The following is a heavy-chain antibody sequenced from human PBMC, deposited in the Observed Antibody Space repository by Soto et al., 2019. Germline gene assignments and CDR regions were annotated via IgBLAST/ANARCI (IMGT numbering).Heavy chain of an antibody. J-gene: IGHJ5*02. D-gene: IGHD1-26*01. CDR1: GGSVSSGSYY. CDR2: IYYSGST. CDR3: ARGIVGAFLPAHNWFDP. Sequence: SETLSLTCTVSGGSVSSGSYYWSWIRQPPGKGLEWIGHIYYSGSTNYNPSLKSRVTISVDTSKNQFSLKLSSVTAADTAVYYCARGIVGAFLPAHNWFDPWGQGTLVTVSS. V-gene: IGHV4-61*01.